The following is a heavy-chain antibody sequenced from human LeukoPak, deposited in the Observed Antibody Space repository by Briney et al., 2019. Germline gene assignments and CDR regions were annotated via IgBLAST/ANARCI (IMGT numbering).Heavy chain of an antibody. J-gene: IGHJ4*02. CDR3: ARAGTVTTLGYFDY. CDR2: IIPIFGTA. CDR1: GGTFSSYA. Sequence: ASVKVSCTASGGTFSSYAISWVRQAPGQGLEWMGGIIPIFGTANYAQRFQGRVTITADESTSTAYMELSSLRSEDTAVYYCARAGTVTTLGYFDYWGQGTLVTVSS. D-gene: IGHD4-17*01. V-gene: IGHV1-69*13.